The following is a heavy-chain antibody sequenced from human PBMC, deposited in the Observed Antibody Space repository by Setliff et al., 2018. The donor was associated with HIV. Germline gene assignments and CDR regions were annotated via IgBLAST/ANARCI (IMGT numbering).Heavy chain of an antibody. Sequence: SETLSLTCTVSGGSITSSNSYWGWIRQSPGKGLEWIGSIYYNGHTSYNPSLQSRVTISVDRSQNQFSLRLRSVTATDTAVYYCARLRQWLAFFDSWGQGTLVTVSS. CDR1: GGSITSSNSY. V-gene: IGHV4-39*01. D-gene: IGHD6-19*01. CDR2: IYYNGHT. CDR3: ARLRQWLAFFDS. J-gene: IGHJ4*02.